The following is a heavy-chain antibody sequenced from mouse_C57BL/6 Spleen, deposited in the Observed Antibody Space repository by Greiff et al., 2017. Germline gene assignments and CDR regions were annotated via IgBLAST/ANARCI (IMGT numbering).Heavy chain of an antibody. D-gene: IGHD1-1*01. Sequence: QVQLKESGAELAKPGASVKLSCKASGYTFTSYWMHWVKQRPGQGLEWIGYINPSSGYTKYNQKFKDKATLTADKSSSTAYMQLSSLTYEDSAVYYCAKGDYGSKAWFAYWGQGTLVTVSA. CDR3: AKGDYGSKAWFAY. CDR2: INPSSGYT. CDR1: GYTFTSYW. V-gene: IGHV1-7*01. J-gene: IGHJ3*01.